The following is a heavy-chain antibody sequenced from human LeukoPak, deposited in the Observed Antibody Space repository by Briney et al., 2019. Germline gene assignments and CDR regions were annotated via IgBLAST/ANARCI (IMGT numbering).Heavy chain of an antibody. CDR3: ARDAEYSSSLNWFDP. Sequence: GASVKDSCKTSGYSFTTYDISWVRQAPGQGLEWMGGIIPIFGTANYAQKFQGRVTITTDESMSTAYMELSSLRSEDTAVYYCARDAEYSSSLNWFDPWGQGTLVTVSS. CDR1: GYSFTTYD. J-gene: IGHJ5*02. D-gene: IGHD6-6*01. CDR2: IIPIFGTA. V-gene: IGHV1-69*05.